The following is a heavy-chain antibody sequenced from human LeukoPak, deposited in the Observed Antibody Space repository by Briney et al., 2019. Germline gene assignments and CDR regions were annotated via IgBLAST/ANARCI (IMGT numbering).Heavy chain of an antibody. CDR3: AKDLGYSQDDGFGH. Sequence: PGGSLRLSCAASGFTFSTFNMHWVRQAPGKGLEWVALTSREGTNEYYADSVKGRFTISRDNSKNSLYLQMNGLRVEDTAVYYCAKDLGYSQDDGFGHWGQGTPVTVSS. D-gene: IGHD5-18*01. CDR2: TSREGTNE. CDR1: GFTFSTFN. V-gene: IGHV3-30*18. J-gene: IGHJ5*02.